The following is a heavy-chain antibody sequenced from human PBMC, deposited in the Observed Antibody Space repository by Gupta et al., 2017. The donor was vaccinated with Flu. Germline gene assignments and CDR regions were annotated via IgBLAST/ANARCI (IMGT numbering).Heavy chain of an antibody. CDR1: GLTFSNSA. CDR2: IGGSGRVS. J-gene: IGHJ4*02. Sequence: EVQLLESGGGLVQPGGSLRLSCSVSGLTFSNSAMIWVRQAPGKEPEWVATIGGSGRVSHYADSVKGRFVISRNNSKNKLYLHMNRLRADDTPLYDGAKVTHITMVVVENWARGTQLTVS. D-gene: IGHD3-10*01. V-gene: IGHV3-23*01. CDR3: AKVTHITMVVVEN.